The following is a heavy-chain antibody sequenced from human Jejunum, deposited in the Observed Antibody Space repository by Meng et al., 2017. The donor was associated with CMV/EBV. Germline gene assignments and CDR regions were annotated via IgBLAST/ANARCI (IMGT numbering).Heavy chain of an antibody. V-gene: IGHV2-5*02. D-gene: IGHD1-1*01. CDR1: FSLDSSPGG. CDR2: IYWDDDK. CDR3: VHRKDYSGNWNGGSVDF. J-gene: IGHJ4*02. Sequence: FSLDSSPGGVGWIRQTTGKALEWLAFIYWDDDKRYSPSLKSRLTITKDAPKNQVVLTMTNMGPADTATYHCVHRKDYSGNWNGGSVDFWGQGALVTVSS.